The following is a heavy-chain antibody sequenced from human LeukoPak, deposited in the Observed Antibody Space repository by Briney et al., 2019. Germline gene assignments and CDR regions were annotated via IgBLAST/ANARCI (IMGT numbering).Heavy chain of an antibody. D-gene: IGHD1-26*01. CDR2: INAGNGNT. V-gene: IGHV1-3*01. CDR3: ARDYSGSYLEGGWFDP. CDR1: GYTFTSYA. Sequence: GASVKVSCKASGYTFTSYAMHWVRQAPGQRLEWMGWINAGNGNTKYSQKFQGRVTITRDTSASTAYMELSSLRSEDTAVYYCARDYSGSYLEGGWFDPWGQGTLVTVSS. J-gene: IGHJ5*02.